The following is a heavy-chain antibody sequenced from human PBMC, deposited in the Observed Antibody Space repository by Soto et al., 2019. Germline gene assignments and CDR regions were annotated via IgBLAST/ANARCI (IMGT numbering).Heavy chain of an antibody. CDR1: GFTVSSTF. CDR2: FYSGDST. D-gene: IGHD3-10*01. CDR3: ARCEGDIDGSYFDY. Sequence: EVHLVESGGGLVQPGGSLRLSCAASGFTVSSTFMSWVRQAPGKGLEWVSVFYSGDSTFYADSVKGRFTISRDNSKNTLYLQMNSLRAEDTAVYYCARCEGDIDGSYFDYWGQGTLVTVSS. J-gene: IGHJ4*02. V-gene: IGHV3-66*01.